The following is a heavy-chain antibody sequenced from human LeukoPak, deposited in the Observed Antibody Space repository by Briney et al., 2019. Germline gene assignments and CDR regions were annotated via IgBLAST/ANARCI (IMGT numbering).Heavy chain of an antibody. J-gene: IGHJ6*02. V-gene: IGHV1-69*04. Sequence: KVSCEASGGTFSSYAISWVRQAPGQGLEWMGRIIPIFGIANYAQKFQGRVTITADKSTSTAYMELSSLRSEDTAVYYCARRGYSGYDDYYYYGMDVWGQGTTVTVSS. D-gene: IGHD5-12*01. CDR2: IIPIFGIA. CDR1: GGTFSSYA. CDR3: ARRGYSGYDDYYYYGMDV.